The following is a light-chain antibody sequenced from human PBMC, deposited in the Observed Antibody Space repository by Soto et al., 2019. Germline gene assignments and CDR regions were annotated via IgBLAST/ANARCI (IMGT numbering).Light chain of an antibody. CDR3: SSYAGSSNFVV. Sequence: QSALAHPPSASGSPGQSVTMSCSGTSSDVGGYDYVSWYQQHPGKAPKLMIYEVSKRPSGVPDRFFGSKSGNTASLTVSGLQSEDEADYYCSSYAGSSNFVVFGGGTKLTVL. CDR1: SSDVGGYDY. V-gene: IGLV2-8*01. J-gene: IGLJ2*01. CDR2: EVS.